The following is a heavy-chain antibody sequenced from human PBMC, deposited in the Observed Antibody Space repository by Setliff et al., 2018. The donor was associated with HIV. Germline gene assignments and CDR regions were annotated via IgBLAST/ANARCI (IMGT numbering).Heavy chain of an antibody. CDR3: IIAYSSGWLAPMGFDS. J-gene: IGHJ4*02. D-gene: IGHD6-19*01. CDR2: IYHSGST. V-gene: IGHV4-39*01. Sequence: NPSETLSLTCTVSAGSIRSSTYYWAWIRQPPGKGLEWIGTIYHSGSTYYNPSLKSRATISVDMSKNQFSLRLSSVTAADTAVYYCIIAYSSGWLAPMGFDSWGQGTLVTVSS. CDR1: AGSIRSSTYY.